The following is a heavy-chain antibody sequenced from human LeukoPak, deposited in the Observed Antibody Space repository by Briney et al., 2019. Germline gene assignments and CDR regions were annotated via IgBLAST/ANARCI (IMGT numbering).Heavy chain of an antibody. J-gene: IGHJ4*02. CDR3: TREGRFYGFDY. V-gene: IGHV3-23*01. Sequence: GGSLRLSCAASGFTFSSYAMSWVRQAPGKGLEWVSAISGSGGSTNYADSVKGRFTISRDNSENTLHLQMNSLRAEDTAVYYCTREGRFYGFDYWGQGTLVTVSS. CDR1: GFTFSSYA. D-gene: IGHD3-3*01. CDR2: ISGSGGST.